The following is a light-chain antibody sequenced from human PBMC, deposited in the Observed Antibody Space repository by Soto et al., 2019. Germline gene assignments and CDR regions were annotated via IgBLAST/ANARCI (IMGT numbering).Light chain of an antibody. Sequence: TQSPSSLSASVGDSVSISCRPSQGIRNDLGWYQVKPGKAPKLLIYAASTLHTGVPSRFSGSGSGSEFTLTISGLQPEDFATYYCLQDYGYPRTFGQGTRVEVK. CDR1: QGIRND. V-gene: IGKV1-6*01. CDR2: AAS. CDR3: LQDYGYPRT. J-gene: IGKJ1*01.